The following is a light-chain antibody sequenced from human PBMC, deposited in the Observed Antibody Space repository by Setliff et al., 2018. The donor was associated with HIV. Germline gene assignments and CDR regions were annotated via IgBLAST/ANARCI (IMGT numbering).Light chain of an antibody. CDR3: SSYAITNTRP. CDR1: SSDVGGYNY. J-gene: IGLJ1*01. V-gene: IGLV2-14*01. CDR2: EVR. Sequence: QSALAQPASVSGSPGQSITISCTGTSSDVGGYNYVSWYQQHPGKAPKLIIYEVRNRLSGVSNRFSGSKSGNTASLTISGLQAEGEADYYCSSYAITNTRPFGTGTKVT.